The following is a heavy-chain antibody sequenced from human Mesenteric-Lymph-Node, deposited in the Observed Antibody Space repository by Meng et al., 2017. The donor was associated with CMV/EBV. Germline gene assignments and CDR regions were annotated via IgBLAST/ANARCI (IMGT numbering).Heavy chain of an antibody. CDR3: ARDQPCSSTSCYTPFDY. CDR2: ISSSSSTI. D-gene: IGHD2-2*02. V-gene: IGHV3-48*04. Sequence: GGSLRLSCAASGFTFSTYAMGWVRRAPGKGLEWVSYISSSSSTIYYADSVKGRFTISRDNAKNSLYLQMNSLGAEDTAVYYCARDQPCSSTSCYTPFDYWGQGTLVTVSS. J-gene: IGHJ4*02. CDR1: GFTFSTYA.